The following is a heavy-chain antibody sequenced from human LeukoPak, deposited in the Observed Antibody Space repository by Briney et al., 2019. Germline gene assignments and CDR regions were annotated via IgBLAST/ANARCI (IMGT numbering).Heavy chain of an antibody. J-gene: IGHJ4*02. Sequence: SETLSLTCAVYGGSFSGYYWSWIRQPPGKGLEWIGEINHSGSTNYNPSLKSRVTISVDTSKNQLSLKLSSVTAADTAVYYCARSQSAMITFGGVIVTSNFDYWGQGTLVTVSS. V-gene: IGHV4-34*01. CDR2: INHSGST. CDR3: ARSQSAMITFGGVIVTSNFDY. D-gene: IGHD3-16*02. CDR1: GGSFSGYY.